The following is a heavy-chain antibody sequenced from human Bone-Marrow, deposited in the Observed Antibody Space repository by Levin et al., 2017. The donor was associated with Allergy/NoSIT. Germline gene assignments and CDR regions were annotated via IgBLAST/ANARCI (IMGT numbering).Heavy chain of an antibody. CDR3: ARDRTTVRGDTTYCYGRAV. V-gene: IGHV4-59*01. Sequence: ESLKISCTVSGASISSYYWSWIRQPPGKGLEWIGCVHYSGSTKYNSSLKSRVAISVDTSKNQFSLKLSSVTAADTAVYYCARDRTTVRGDTTYCYGRAVWGQGTTVTVSS. J-gene: IGHJ6*02. D-gene: IGHD4-17*01. CDR2: VHYSGST. CDR1: GASISSYY.